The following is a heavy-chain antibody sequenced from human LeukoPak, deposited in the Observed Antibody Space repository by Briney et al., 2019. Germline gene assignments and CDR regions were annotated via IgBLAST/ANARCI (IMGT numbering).Heavy chain of an antibody. V-gene: IGHV4-39*01. Sequence: SETLSLTCTVSGGSISSSSYYWGWIRQPPGKGLEWIGSIYYSGSTYYNQSLKSRVTISVDTSKNQFSLKLSSVTAAGTAVYYCARHIRYPQYSSGWVFDYWGQGTLVTVSS. CDR2: IYYSGST. CDR3: ARHIRYPQYSSGWVFDY. D-gene: IGHD6-19*01. J-gene: IGHJ4*02. CDR1: GGSISSSSYY.